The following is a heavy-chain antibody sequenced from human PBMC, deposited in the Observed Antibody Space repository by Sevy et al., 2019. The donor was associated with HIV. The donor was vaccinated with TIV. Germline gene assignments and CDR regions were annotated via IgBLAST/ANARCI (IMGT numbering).Heavy chain of an antibody. CDR3: ARGLLFGTMVRGLIDY. CDR2: INHSGST. D-gene: IGHD3-10*01. V-gene: IGHV4-34*01. CDR1: GGSFSGYY. J-gene: IGHJ4*02. Sequence: SETLSLTCAVYGGSFSGYYWSWIRQPPGKGLEWIGEINHSGSTNYNPSLKSRVTISVETSKNQFSLKLGSVTAADTAVYYCARGLLFGTMVRGLIDYWGQGTLVTVSS.